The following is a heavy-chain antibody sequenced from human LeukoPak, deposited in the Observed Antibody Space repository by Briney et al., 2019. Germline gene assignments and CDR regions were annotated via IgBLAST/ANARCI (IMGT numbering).Heavy chain of an antibody. Sequence: SETLSLTCTVSGGSISSSSYYWRWIRQPPGKGLEWIGYIYHSGSTYYNPSLKSRVTISVDRSKNQFSLKLSSVTAADTAVYYCARADYDFWSGYSNWGQGTLVTVSS. J-gene: IGHJ4*02. D-gene: IGHD3-3*01. CDR1: GGSISSSSYY. CDR2: IYHSGST. CDR3: ARADYDFWSGYSN. V-gene: IGHV4-30-2*01.